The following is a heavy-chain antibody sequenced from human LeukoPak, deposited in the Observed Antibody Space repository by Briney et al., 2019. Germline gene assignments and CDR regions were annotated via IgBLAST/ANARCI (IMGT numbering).Heavy chain of an antibody. V-gene: IGHV3-21*01. CDR2: ISSSSSYI. CDR3: ARDRPYYYYFDY. J-gene: IGHJ4*02. D-gene: IGHD3-10*01. CDR1: GFTFSSYS. Sequence: GGSLRLSCAASGFTFSSYSMNWVRQAPGKGLEWVSSISSSSSYIYYADSVKGRFTISRDNAKNSLYLQMNGLRAEDTAVYYCARDRPYYYYFDYWGQGTLVTVSS.